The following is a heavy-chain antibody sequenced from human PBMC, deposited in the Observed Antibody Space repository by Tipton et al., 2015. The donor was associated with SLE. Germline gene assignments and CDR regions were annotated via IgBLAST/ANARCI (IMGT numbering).Heavy chain of an antibody. J-gene: IGHJ4*01. D-gene: IGHD3-22*01. CDR3: AKDQRGNYPAYFDS. Sequence: SLRLSCAASGFTFSSYAMIWVRQAPGKGLEWVSSISSSLGTTYYADSVKGRFTVSRDNSRNTLYLQMRSLRAEDTAVYYCAKDQRGNYPAYFDSWGQGTVVTVSS. V-gene: IGHV3-23*01. CDR1: GFTFSSYA. CDR2: ISSSLGTT.